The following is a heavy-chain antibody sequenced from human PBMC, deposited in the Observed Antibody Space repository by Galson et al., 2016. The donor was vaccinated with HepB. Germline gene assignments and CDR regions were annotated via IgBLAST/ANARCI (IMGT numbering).Heavy chain of an antibody. CDR3: ARRQRGCSGGTGFARDFDF. J-gene: IGHJ4*02. V-gene: IGHV5-51*01. D-gene: IGHD2-15*01. CDR1: GYTFANYW. Sequence: QSGAEVTTPGESLKISCKASGYTFANYWIGWVRQVPGEGLEWMGIIYPADSDTRVNSSFQGHVTISADTSTTTAYLQWGSLKASDSAIYYCARRQRGCSGGTGFARDFDFGGQGPLVSVSS. CDR2: IYPADSDT.